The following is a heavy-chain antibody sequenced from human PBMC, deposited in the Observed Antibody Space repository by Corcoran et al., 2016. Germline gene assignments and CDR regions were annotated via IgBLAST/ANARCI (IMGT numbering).Heavy chain of an antibody. V-gene: IGHV4-39*01. D-gene: IGHD1-7*01. J-gene: IGHJ4*02. CDR1: GASISSSSNY. CDR3: ARLRQKWNYGDFDY. Sequence: QPQLQESGPGLVKPSETLSLTCTVSGASISSSSNYWGWIRQPPGKGLEWIGSIYYSGTTDYNRSLKSRVTISVDTSKNQFSLKLTSVPAADTAVYYCARLRQKWNYGDFDYWGQGTLVTVSS. CDR2: IYYSGTT.